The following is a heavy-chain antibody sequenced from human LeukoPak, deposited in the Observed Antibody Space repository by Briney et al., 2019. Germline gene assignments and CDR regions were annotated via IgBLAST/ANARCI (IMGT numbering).Heavy chain of an antibody. CDR2: INHSGST. CDR1: GGSFSSYY. D-gene: IGHD3-10*01. J-gene: IGHJ4*02. V-gene: IGHV4-34*01. Sequence: SETLSLTCAVYGGSFSSYYWSWIRPPPGKGLEWIGEINHSGSTNYNPSLKSRVTISVDTSKNQFSLKLSSVTAADTAVYYCARSMVRGVIIHFDYWAQGTLVTVSS. CDR3: ARSMVRGVIIHFDY.